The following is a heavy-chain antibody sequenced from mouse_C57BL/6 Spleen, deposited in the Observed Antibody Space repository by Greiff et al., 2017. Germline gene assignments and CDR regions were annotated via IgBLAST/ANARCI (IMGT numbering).Heavy chain of an antibody. CDR2: INPGSGGT. J-gene: IGHJ4*01. V-gene: IGHV1-54*01. CDR1: GYAFTNYL. CDR3: ARGAITTGGAMDY. Sequence: VQLQQSGAELVRPGTSVKVSCKASGYAFTNYLIEWVKQRPGQGLEWIGVINPGSGGTNYNEKFKGKATLTADKSSSTAYMQLSSLTSEDSAVYFCARGAITTGGAMDYWGQGTSVTVSS. D-gene: IGHD1-1*01.